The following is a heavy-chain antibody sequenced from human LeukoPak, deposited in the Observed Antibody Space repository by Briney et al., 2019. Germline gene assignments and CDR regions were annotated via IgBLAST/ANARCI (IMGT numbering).Heavy chain of an antibody. CDR1: GGSISSYY. V-gene: IGHV4-59*01. CDR3: ARDRTGELWSDY. CDR2: IYYSGSS. J-gene: IGHJ4*02. Sequence: SETLSLTCTVSGGSISSYYWSWIRQPPGKGLEWIGYIYYSGSSNYNPSLKSRVTISVDTSKNQFSLKLSSVTAADTAVYYCARDRTGELWSDYWGQGTLVTVSS. D-gene: IGHD5-18*01.